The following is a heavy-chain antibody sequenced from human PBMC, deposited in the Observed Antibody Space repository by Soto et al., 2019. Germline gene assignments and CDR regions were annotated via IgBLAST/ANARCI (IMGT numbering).Heavy chain of an antibody. J-gene: IGHJ2*01. D-gene: IGHD5-12*01. Sequence: SVKVSCKASGGTFSSYTISWVRQAPGQGLEWMGRIIPILGNTNYAQKLQGRVTITTDKSTSTAYMELRSLRSDDTAVYYCARDIPVIVATITGYIDLWGRGTLDTVSS. V-gene: IGHV1-69*08. CDR2: IIPILGNT. CDR1: GGTFSSYT. CDR3: ARDIPVIVATITGYIDL.